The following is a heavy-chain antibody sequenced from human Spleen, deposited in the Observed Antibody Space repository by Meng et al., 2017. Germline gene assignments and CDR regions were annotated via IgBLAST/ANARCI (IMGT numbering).Heavy chain of an antibody. CDR1: GGSLSGAY. D-gene: IGHD2-8*02. CDR3: ARRPTGIDY. CDR2: IIHGGSP. Sequence: QVQLQESGPGLVKPSETLSLTCAVNGGSLSGAYWNWIRQPPGKGLEWIGKIIHGGSPSYNPSLKSRVTISIDTSKNQLSLMLSSVTAADTAVYYCARRPTGIDYWGQGTLVTVSS. V-gene: IGHV4-34*12. J-gene: IGHJ4*02.